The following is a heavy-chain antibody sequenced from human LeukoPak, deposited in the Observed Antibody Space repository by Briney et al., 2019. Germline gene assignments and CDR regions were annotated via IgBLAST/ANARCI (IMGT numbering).Heavy chain of an antibody. D-gene: IGHD6-13*01. V-gene: IGHV3-43*01. Sequence: GGSLRLSCAASGFTFDDYTMHWVRQAPGKGLEWVSLISWDGGSTYYADSVKGRFTISRDNSKNSLYLQMNSLRTEDTALYYCAKDNWSRAAAGIGFDIWGQGTMVTVSS. J-gene: IGHJ3*02. CDR1: GFTFDDYT. CDR3: AKDNWSRAAAGIGFDI. CDR2: ISWDGGST.